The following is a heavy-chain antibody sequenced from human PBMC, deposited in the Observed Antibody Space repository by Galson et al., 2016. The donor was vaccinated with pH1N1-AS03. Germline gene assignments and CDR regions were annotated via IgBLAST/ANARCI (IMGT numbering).Heavy chain of an antibody. D-gene: IGHD2-15*01. J-gene: IGHJ4*02. V-gene: IGHV3-30*02. Sequence: LRLSCAASGFTFPGYGMHWVRQAPGKGLEWVAFIQYDESYKNYAGSVRGRFTISRDISRSTLFLQMNSLRIDDTAVYFWVKEDGLGGQRDYWGRGTLVTVSS. CDR1: GFTFPGYG. CDR3: VKEDGLGGQRDY. CDR2: IQYDESYK.